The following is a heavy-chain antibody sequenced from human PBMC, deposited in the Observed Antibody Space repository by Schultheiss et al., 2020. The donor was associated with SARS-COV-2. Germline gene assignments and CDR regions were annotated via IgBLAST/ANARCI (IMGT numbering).Heavy chain of an antibody. CDR2: IYHSGST. CDR3: ARGGYSSSPGFDY. Sequence: SETLSLTCTVSGGSISSSNWWSWVRQPPGKGLEWIGEIYHSGSTNYNPSLKSRVTISVDKSKNQFSLKLSSVTAADTAVYYCARGGYSSSPGFDYWGQGTLVTVSS. CDR1: GGSISSSNW. J-gene: IGHJ4*02. V-gene: IGHV4-4*02. D-gene: IGHD6-13*01.